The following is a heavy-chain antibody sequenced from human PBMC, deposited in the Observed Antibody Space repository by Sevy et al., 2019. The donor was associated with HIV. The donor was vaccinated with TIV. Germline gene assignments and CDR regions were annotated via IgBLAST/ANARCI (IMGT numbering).Heavy chain of an antibody. CDR2: INQGGNQK. Sequence: GGSLRLSCAASGFTFSSYWINWVRQAPGEGLEWVANINQGGNQKHYMDSVKGRFSISRDNAENAVYLQMNSLRVEDTAVYYCARGPSGAAAGRFDSWCQGTLVTVSS. J-gene: IGHJ4*02. CDR1: GFTFSSYW. CDR3: ARGPSGAAAGRFDS. V-gene: IGHV3-7*01. D-gene: IGHD6-13*01.